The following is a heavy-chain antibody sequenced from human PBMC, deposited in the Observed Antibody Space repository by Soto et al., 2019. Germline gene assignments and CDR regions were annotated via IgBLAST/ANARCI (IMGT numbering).Heavy chain of an antibody. CDR3: ARGGLTDYFDY. CDR1: GVIFRDWF. D-gene: IGHD2-21*02. CDR2: ISKDSGRAT. Sequence: PGGSLRLSCAASGVIFRDWFMSWIRQAPGKGLEWISYISKDSGRATRYADSVKGRFTISRDNSKNTLYLQMNSLRAEDTAVYYCARGGLTDYFDYWGQGTLVTVSS. V-gene: IGHV3-11*04. J-gene: IGHJ4*02.